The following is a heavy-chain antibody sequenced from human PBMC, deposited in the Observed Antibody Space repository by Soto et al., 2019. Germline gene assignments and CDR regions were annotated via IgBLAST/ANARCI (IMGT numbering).Heavy chain of an antibody. CDR1: GGTFSSYA. CDR3: ARGPSGWYLVAFDI. J-gene: IGHJ3*02. Sequence: QVQLVQSGAEVKKPGSSVKVSCKASGGTFSSYAISWVRQAPGQGLEWMGGIIPIFGTANYAQTFQGRVTITADESTSTAYMELSSLVSEDTAVYYCARGPSGWYLVAFDIWGQGTMVTVSS. V-gene: IGHV1-69*01. D-gene: IGHD6-19*01. CDR2: IIPIFGTA.